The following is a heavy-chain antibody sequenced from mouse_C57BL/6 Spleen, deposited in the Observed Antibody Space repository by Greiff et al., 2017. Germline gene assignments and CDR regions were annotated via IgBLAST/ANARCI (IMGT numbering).Heavy chain of an antibody. J-gene: IGHJ4*01. Sequence: EVKLQQSGPELVKPGASVKISCKASGYSFTDYNMNWVKQSNGKSLEWIGVISPNYGTTSYNQKFKGKATLTVDQSSSTSYLQINSLTSEDSAVYYCARGTYYSNYYAMDYWGQGTSVTVSS. CDR3: ARGTYYSNYYAMDY. CDR1: GYSFTDYN. D-gene: IGHD2-5*01. V-gene: IGHV1-39*01. CDR2: ISPNYGTT.